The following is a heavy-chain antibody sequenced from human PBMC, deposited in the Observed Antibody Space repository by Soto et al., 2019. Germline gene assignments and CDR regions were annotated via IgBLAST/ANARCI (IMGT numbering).Heavy chain of an antibody. D-gene: IGHD3-10*01. CDR1: GFSFSTYD. CDR3: ASDPDGLWDFDY. CDR2: ISSSSFSI. J-gene: IGHJ4*02. V-gene: IGHV3-48*02. Sequence: HPGGSLGLSCAASGFSFSTYDMNWVRQAPGKGLEWVSHISSSSFSIYYADSVKGRFTISRDNAKNSLYLQMNSLRDEDTAVYYCASDPDGLWDFDYWGQGTLVTVSS.